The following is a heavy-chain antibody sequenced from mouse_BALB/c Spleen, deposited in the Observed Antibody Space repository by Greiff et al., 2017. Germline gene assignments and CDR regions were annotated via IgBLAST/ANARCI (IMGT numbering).Heavy chain of an antibody. D-gene: IGHD1-1*01. J-gene: IGHJ2*01. CDR3: TRDSTGFYYYGSSIDY. Sequence: EVKLMESGGGLVKPGGSLKLSCAASGFTFSSYTMSWVRQTPEKRLEWVATISSGGSYTYYPDSVKGRFTISRDNAKNTLYLQMSSLKSEDTAMYYCTRDSTGFYYYGSSIDYWGQGTTLTVSS. V-gene: IGHV5-6-4*01. CDR2: ISSGGSYT. CDR1: GFTFSSYT.